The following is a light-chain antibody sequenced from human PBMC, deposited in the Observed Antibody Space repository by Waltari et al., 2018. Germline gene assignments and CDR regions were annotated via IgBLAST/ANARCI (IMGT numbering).Light chain of an antibody. CDR3: QQRSNWPLT. CDR1: QSISTY. V-gene: IGKV3-11*01. CDR2: DAS. Sequence: DIVLTQSPATLSLSPGERATLSCRASQSISTYLAWYQHKPGQPPRLVIYDASNRATGIPARFTGSGSGTDFTLTISSLEPEDFAVYYCQQRSNWPLTFGGGTKVEIK. J-gene: IGKJ4*01.